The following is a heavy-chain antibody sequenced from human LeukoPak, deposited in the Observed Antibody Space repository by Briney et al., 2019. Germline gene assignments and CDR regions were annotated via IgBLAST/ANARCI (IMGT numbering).Heavy chain of an antibody. CDR2: ISYDGSNK. Sequence: GRSLRLSCAASEFTFSSYAMHWVRQAPGKGLEWVAVISYDGSNKYYADSVKGRFTISRDNSKNTLYLQMNSLRAEDTAVYYCARDRDRKAVAGLFDYWGQGTLVTVSS. D-gene: IGHD6-19*01. J-gene: IGHJ4*02. CDR1: EFTFSSYA. CDR3: ARDRDRKAVAGLFDY. V-gene: IGHV3-30-3*01.